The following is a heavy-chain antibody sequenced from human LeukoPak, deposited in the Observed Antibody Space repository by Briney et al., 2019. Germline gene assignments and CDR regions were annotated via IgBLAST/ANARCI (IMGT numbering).Heavy chain of an antibody. Sequence: GGSLRLSCAASGFTFSSYWMHWVRQAPGKGLVWVSRINSDGSSTSYADSVKGRFTISRDNSKNTLYLQMNSLRAEDTAVYYCAKVSSGWYRIQYYFDYWGQGTLVTVSS. V-gene: IGHV3-74*01. CDR1: GFTFSSYW. CDR3: AKVSSGWYRIQYYFDY. CDR2: INSDGSST. J-gene: IGHJ4*02. D-gene: IGHD6-19*01.